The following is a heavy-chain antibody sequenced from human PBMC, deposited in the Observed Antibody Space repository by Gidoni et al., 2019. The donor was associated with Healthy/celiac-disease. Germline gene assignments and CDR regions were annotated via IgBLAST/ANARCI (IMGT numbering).Heavy chain of an antibody. CDR3: ARDPSHYDILTGYCGE. D-gene: IGHD3-9*01. Sequence: QVQLVESGGGVVPPGRSLRLSCAASGFTFSSHAMHWVRQAPGKGLEWVAVISYDGSNKYYADSVKGRFTISRDNSKNTLYLQMNSLRAEDTAVYYCARDPSHYDILTGYCGEWGQGTLVTVSS. CDR2: ISYDGSNK. J-gene: IGHJ4*02. CDR1: GFTFSSHA. V-gene: IGHV3-30-3*01.